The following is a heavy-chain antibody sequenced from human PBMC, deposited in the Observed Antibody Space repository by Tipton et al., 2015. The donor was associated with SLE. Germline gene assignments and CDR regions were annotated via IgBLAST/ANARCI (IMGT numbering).Heavy chain of an antibody. V-gene: IGHV4-61*09. CDR3: ARDKNGDYYDY. CDR2: IYATGIT. D-gene: IGHD4-17*01. Sequence: TLSLTCTVSGGSSSSGGYYWSWIRQPAGKGLEWIGHIYATGITNYNPSLKSRVTISVATPKNHFSLKLSSVTAADTAVYYCARDKNGDYYDYWGQGTLVTVSS. J-gene: IGHJ4*02. CDR1: GGSSSSGGYY.